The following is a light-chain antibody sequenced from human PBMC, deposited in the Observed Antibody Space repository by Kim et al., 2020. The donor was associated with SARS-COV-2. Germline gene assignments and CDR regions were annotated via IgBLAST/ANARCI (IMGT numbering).Light chain of an antibody. J-gene: IGKJ2*01. CDR3: QQYDNY. Sequence: STLAASGGDRVSMSCRASQSNSRWLAWYQQKPGKVTKRLITKASSLQSGVTSRFSGSGSGTEFTLTISSLQPDDFGTYCCQQYDNYFGQGTKLEIK. CDR1: QSNSRW. V-gene: IGKV1-5*03. CDR2: KAS.